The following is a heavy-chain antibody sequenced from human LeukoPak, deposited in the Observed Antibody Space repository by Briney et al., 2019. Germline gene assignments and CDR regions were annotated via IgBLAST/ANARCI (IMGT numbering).Heavy chain of an antibody. CDR3: ARLGDSSGYYQDY. V-gene: IGHV4-4*02. Sequence: SGTLSLACAVSGGSISSSNWWSWVRQPPGKGLEWIGEIYHSGSTNYNPSLKSRVTISVDKSKNQFSLKLSSVTAADTAVYYCARLGDSSGYYQDYWGKGTLVTVSS. J-gene: IGHJ4*02. D-gene: IGHD3-22*01. CDR2: IYHSGST. CDR1: GGSISSSNW.